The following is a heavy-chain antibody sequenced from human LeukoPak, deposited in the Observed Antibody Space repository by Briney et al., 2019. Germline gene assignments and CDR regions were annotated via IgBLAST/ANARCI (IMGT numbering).Heavy chain of an antibody. CDR2: ISYDGTNK. CDR3: AKDGDRTWLQSNFFDS. V-gene: IGHV3-30*18. CDR1: GFTFSNYA. J-gene: IGHJ4*02. D-gene: IGHD5-24*01. Sequence: TGGSLRLSCAASGFTFSNYAMHWVRQAPGKGLEWVATISYDGTNKYYADSVKGRFTISRDNSKNTLYLHMNSLRAEDTAVNYCAKDGDRTWLQSNFFDSWGQGALVTVSS.